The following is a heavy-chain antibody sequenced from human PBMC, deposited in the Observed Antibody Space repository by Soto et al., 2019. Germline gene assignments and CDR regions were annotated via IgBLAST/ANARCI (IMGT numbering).Heavy chain of an antibody. Sequence: QVHLVQSGAEVKKPGASVKVSCKGSGYAFTTYGITWVRQAPGQGLEWMGWTTAHNGNTNYAQKLQARVTVTRDTSTSTAYMELRSLRSDDTAVYYCARGRYGDYWGQGALVTVSS. J-gene: IGHJ4*02. CDR3: ARGRYGDY. D-gene: IGHD1-1*01. CDR2: TTAHNGNT. CDR1: GYAFTTYG. V-gene: IGHV1-18*01.